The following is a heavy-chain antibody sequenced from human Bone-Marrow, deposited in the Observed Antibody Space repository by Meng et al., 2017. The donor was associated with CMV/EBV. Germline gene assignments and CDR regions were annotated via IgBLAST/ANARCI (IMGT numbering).Heavy chain of an antibody. CDR3: AGSRPGGGACDY. D-gene: IGHD3-16*01. CDR1: GASITNYN. J-gene: IGHJ4*02. V-gene: IGHV4-4*07. Sequence: VRIQTSVPGLVKPSVTRTLTCIVSGASITNYNWNWFRQPAGQGLEWIGLIQVIGHTVYNPSLKSRVTVSLDASKSQFSLTLNSVTAADTATYYCAGSRPGGGACDYWGQGILVTVSS. CDR2: IQVIGHT.